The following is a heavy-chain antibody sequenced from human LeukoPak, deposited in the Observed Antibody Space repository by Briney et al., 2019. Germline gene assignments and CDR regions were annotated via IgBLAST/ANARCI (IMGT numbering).Heavy chain of an antibody. CDR3: ARGQYDSSGYYSVPQYYFDF. Sequence: PGGSLRLSCAGSGFTFSRYGFNWVRQAPGKGLEWVSYISSSGYTIYFADSVKGRFTISRDNAKNSLYLQMNSLRAEDTAVYYCARGQYDSSGYYSVPQYYFDFWGQGTLVTVSS. J-gene: IGHJ4*02. CDR2: ISSSGYTI. V-gene: IGHV3-48*03. CDR1: GFTFSRYG. D-gene: IGHD3-22*01.